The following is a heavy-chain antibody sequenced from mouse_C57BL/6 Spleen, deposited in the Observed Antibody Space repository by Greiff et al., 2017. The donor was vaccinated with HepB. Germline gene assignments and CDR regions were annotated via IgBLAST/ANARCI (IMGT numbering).Heavy chain of an antibody. Sequence: QVQLQQSGAELVRPGASVKLSCKASGYTFTDYYINWVKQRPGQGLEWIARIYPGSGNTYYNEKFKGKATLTAEKSASTAYMQLSSLTSEDSAVYFCARSGGFPYYFDYWGQGTTLTVSS. D-gene: IGHD3-1*01. J-gene: IGHJ2*01. CDR1: GYTFTDYY. CDR3: ARSGGFPYYFDY. V-gene: IGHV1-76*01. CDR2: IYPGSGNT.